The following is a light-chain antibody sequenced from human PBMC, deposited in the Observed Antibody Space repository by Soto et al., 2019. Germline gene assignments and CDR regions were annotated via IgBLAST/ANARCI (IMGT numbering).Light chain of an antibody. CDR3: CSYARSSTHAV. J-gene: IGLJ7*01. Sequence: QSALTQPTSVSGSPGQSITISCTGTSSDVGSYNLVSWYQQHPGKAPKLMIYEGSKRPSGVSNRFSGSKSGNTASLTISGLQPEDEADYYYCSYARSSTHAVFGGGTQLTVL. CDR2: EGS. CDR1: SSDVGSYNL. V-gene: IGLV2-23*01.